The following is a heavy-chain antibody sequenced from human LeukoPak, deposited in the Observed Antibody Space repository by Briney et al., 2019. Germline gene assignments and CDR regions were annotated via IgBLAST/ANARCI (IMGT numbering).Heavy chain of an antibody. V-gene: IGHV4-34*01. CDR1: GGSFSGYY. J-gene: IGHJ6*03. Sequence: SETLSLTCAVYGGSFSGYYWSWIRQPPGKGLEWIREINHSGSTNYNPSLKSRVTISVDTSKNQFSLKLSSVTAADTAVYYCARVIAARRPYYYYYMDVWGEGTTVTVSS. D-gene: IGHD6-6*01. CDR3: ARVIAARRPYYYYYMDV. CDR2: INHSGST.